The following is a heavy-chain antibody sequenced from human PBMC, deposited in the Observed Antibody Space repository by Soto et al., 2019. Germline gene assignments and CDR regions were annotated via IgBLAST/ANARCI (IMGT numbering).Heavy chain of an antibody. J-gene: IGHJ4*02. CDR3: ASMGYHYGSGSYPLDY. D-gene: IGHD3-10*01. Sequence: SETLSLTCTVAGGSISSYYWTWIRQPPGKGLEWIGFMYNSGSTHYNPSLKSRVTISLDTSKNQFSLNLRSVTAADTAVYYCASMGYHYGSGSYPLDYWGQGTLVTVSS. V-gene: IGHV4-59*08. CDR1: GGSISSYY. CDR2: MYNSGST.